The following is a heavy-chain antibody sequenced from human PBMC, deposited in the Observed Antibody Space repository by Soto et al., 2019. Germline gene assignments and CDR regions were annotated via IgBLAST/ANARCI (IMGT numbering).Heavy chain of an antibody. D-gene: IGHD1-1*01. CDR2: ISYDGSNK. J-gene: IGHJ2*01. Sequence: QVQLVESGGGVVQPGRSLRLSCAASGFTFSSYAMHWVRQAPGKGLEWVAVISYDGSNKYYADSVKGRFTISRDNSKNTLYLQMNSLRAEDTAVYYCATDRRERNWYFDLWGRGTLVTVSS. CDR3: ATDRRERNWYFDL. V-gene: IGHV3-30-3*01. CDR1: GFTFSSYA.